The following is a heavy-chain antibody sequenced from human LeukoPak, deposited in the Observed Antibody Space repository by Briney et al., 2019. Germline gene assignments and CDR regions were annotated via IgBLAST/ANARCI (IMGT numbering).Heavy chain of an antibody. D-gene: IGHD6-19*01. V-gene: IGHV1-69*13. Sequence: SVKVSCKASGGTFSSYAISWVRQAPGQGLEWMGGIIPIFGTANYAQKFQGRVTITADESTSTAYMELSSLRSEDTAVYYCARDIASGWYLAPSYYYYYGMDVWGQGTTVTVSS. CDR3: ARDIASGWYLAPSYYYYYGMDV. CDR2: IIPIFGTA. J-gene: IGHJ6*02. CDR1: GGTFSSYA.